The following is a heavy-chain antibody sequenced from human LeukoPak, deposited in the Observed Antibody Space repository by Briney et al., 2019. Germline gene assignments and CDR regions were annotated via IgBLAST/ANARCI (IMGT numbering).Heavy chain of an antibody. CDR1: GSTVSSQY. D-gene: IGHD2-2*01. CDR3: ARRKVVSAYYYGMDV. Sequence: GGSLRLSCAASGSTVSSQYMSWVRQAPGKGLEWVSVIYTGGTTHYADSVKGRFTISRDNAKNTLYLQMNSLRAEDTAVYYCARRKVVSAYYYGMDVWGQGTTVIVSS. J-gene: IGHJ6*02. CDR2: IYTGGTT. V-gene: IGHV3-66*01.